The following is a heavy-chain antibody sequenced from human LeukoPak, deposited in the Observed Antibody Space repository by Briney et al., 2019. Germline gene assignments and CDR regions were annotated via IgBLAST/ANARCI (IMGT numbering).Heavy chain of an antibody. CDR1: GGTFSSYA. Sequence: SVKVSCKASGGTFSSYAISWVRQAPGQGLEWMGRIIPILGIANYAQKFQGRVTITADKSTSTAYMELSSLRSEDTAEYYCASTIAAVNYYGMDVWGQGTTVTVSS. CDR2: IIPILGIA. V-gene: IGHV1-69*04. J-gene: IGHJ6*02. D-gene: IGHD6-13*01. CDR3: ASTIAAVNYYGMDV.